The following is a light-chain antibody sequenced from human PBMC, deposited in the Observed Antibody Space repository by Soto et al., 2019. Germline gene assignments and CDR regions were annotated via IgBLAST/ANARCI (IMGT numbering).Light chain of an antibody. V-gene: IGKV1-5*01. J-gene: IGKJ2*01. CDR2: DAS. CDR1: QSISSW. CDR3: QQYKSYSPYT. Sequence: DIQMTQSPSTLSASVGDRVTITCRASQSISSWLAWYQQKPGKAPKLLIYDASSLKSGVPSRFSGSGSGTEFTLTISSLQPDDFATYYCQQYKSYSPYTFGQGTKVEIK.